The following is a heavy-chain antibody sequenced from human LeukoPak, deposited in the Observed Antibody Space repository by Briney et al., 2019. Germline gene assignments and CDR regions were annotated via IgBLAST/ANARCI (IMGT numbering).Heavy chain of an antibody. CDR3: ARSPYSGSYYGDALDI. V-gene: IGHV3-48*03. D-gene: IGHD1-26*01. CDR1: GFTFNIYE. J-gene: IGHJ3*02. Sequence: GGSLRLSCAASGFTFNIYEMNWVRQAPGKGLEWVSYISSSGTNIYYADSVKGRFTISRDNAKNSLYLQMNSLRAEDTAVYYCARSPYSGSYYGDALDIWGQGTMVTVSS. CDR2: ISSSGTNI.